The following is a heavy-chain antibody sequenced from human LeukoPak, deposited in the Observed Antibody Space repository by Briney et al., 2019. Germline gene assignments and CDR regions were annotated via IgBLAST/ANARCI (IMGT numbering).Heavy chain of an antibody. Sequence: PGGSLRLSCAASGFTFSSYGMHWVRQAPGKGLEWVAVISYDGSNKYYADSVKGRFTISRDNSKNTLYLQMNSLRAEDTAVYYCAKAEDILTQGDYWGQGTLVTVSP. CDR2: ISYDGSNK. J-gene: IGHJ4*02. V-gene: IGHV3-30*18. CDR3: AKAEDILTQGDY. CDR1: GFTFSSYG. D-gene: IGHD3-9*01.